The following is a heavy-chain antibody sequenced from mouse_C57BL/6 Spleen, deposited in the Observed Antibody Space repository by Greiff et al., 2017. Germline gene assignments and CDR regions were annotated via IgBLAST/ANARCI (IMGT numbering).Heavy chain of an antibody. D-gene: IGHD1-1*01. J-gene: IGHJ1*03. CDR3: ARCYYGSSPYCDFDV. CDR2: ISSGSSTI. Sequence: EVKVEESGGGLVKPGGSLKLSCAASGFTFSDYGMHWVRQAPEKGLEWVAYISSGSSTIYYADTVKGRFTISRDNAKNTLFLQMTSLRSEDTAMYYCARCYYGSSPYCDFDVWGTGTTVTVSS. CDR1: GFTFSDYG. V-gene: IGHV5-17*01.